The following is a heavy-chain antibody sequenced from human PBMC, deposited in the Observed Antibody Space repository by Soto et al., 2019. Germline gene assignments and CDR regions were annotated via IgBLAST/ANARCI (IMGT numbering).Heavy chain of an antibody. J-gene: IGHJ3*02. V-gene: IGHV3-11*01. CDR3: ARDEEQWLVQLDAFDI. CDR2: ISSSGSTI. Sequence: QVQLVESGGGLVKPGGSLRLSCAASGFTFSDYYMSWIRQAPGKGLEWVSYISSSGSTIYYADPVKGRFTISRDNAKNSLYLQMNSLRAEDTAVYYCARDEEQWLVQLDAFDIWGQGTMVTVSS. CDR1: GFTFSDYY. D-gene: IGHD6-19*01.